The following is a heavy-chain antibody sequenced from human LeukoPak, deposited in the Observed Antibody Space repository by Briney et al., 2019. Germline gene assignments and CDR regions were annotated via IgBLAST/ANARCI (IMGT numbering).Heavy chain of an antibody. D-gene: IGHD3-10*01. Sequence: PSETLSLTCTVSGGSMSSSSYYWVWIRQPPGKGLEWIGSIYYGGSTNHNPSLKSRVTISVDMSKNQFTLRLNSVTAADTDVYSCVRQKYYYGSGGYPTFDYWGQGTLVIVSS. CDR1: GGSMSSSSYY. J-gene: IGHJ4*02. CDR3: VRQKYYYGSGGYPTFDY. V-gene: IGHV4-39*01. CDR2: IYYGGST.